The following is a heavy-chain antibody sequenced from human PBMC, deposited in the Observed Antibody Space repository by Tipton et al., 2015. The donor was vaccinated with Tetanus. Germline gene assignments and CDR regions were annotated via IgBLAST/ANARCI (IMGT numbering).Heavy chain of an antibody. D-gene: IGHD5-12*01. CDR2: ISGDGSGT. Sequence: SLRLSCATSGFPFSTYWMHWVRHAPGKGLMWVSRISGDGSGTSYADSVKGRFTISRDLSKNTLSLHLTSLRVEDTAIYYCARESNRGGYVDYWGQGALVTVSS. J-gene: IGHJ4*02. CDR3: ARESNRGGYVDY. CDR1: GFPFSTYW. V-gene: IGHV3-74*01.